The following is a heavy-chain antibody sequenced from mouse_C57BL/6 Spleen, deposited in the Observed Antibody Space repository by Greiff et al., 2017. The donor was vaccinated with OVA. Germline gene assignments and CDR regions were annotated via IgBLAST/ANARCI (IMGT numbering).Heavy chain of an antibody. CDR2: IWSDGST. J-gene: IGHJ3*01. Sequence: QVQLQQSGPGLVAPSQSLSITCTVSGFSLTSYGVHWVRQPPGKGLEWLVVIWSDGSTTYNSALKSRLSISKDNSKSQVFLKMNSRQTDDTAMYYCASEGYYYGSSYGFAYWGQGTLVTVSA. CDR1: GFSLTSYG. CDR3: ASEGYYYGSSYGFAY. V-gene: IGHV2-6*03. D-gene: IGHD1-1*01.